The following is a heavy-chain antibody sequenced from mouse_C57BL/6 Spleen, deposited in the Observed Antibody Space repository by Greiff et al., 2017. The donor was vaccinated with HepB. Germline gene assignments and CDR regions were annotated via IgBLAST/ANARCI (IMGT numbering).Heavy chain of an antibody. Sequence: VQLQQSGAELVKPGASVKMSCKASGYTFTSYWITWVKQRPGQGLEWIGDIYPGSGSTNYNEKFKSKATLTVDTSSSTAYMQLSSLTSEDSAVYYCASTTVVAHYYAMDYWGQGTSVTVSS. D-gene: IGHD1-1*01. CDR2: IYPGSGST. J-gene: IGHJ4*01. CDR3: ASTTVVAHYYAMDY. V-gene: IGHV1-55*01. CDR1: GYTFTSYW.